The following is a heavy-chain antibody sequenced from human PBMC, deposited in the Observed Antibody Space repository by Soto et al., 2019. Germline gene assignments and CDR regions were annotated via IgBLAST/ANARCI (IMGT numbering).Heavy chain of an antibody. Sequence: ASVKVSCKASGYTFTSYYMHWVRQAPGQGLEWMGRINPSDGSTRYAQKFQGRVTITRDTSASTAYMELSSLRSEDTAVYYCATPSRIVGARSNAFDIWGQGTMVTVSS. D-gene: IGHD1-26*01. J-gene: IGHJ3*02. CDR3: ATPSRIVGARSNAFDI. CDR2: INPSDGST. CDR1: GYTFTSYY. V-gene: IGHV1-46*01.